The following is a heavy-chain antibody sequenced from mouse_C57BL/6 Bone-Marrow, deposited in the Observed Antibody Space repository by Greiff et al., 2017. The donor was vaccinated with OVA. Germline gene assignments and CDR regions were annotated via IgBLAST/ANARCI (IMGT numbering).Heavy chain of an antibody. J-gene: IGHJ2*01. CDR3: ARRDYDGVDD. V-gene: IGHV14-2*01. D-gene: IGHD2-4*01. CDR2: FDPEDGET. Sequence: EVKLQESGAELVKPGASVKLSCTASGFNIKDYYMHWVKQRTEQGLEWIGRFDPEDGETKYAPKFKGKATLTADTSSNTAYLQLSSLTSEDTAVYDWARRDYDGVDDGGEGTTLTAAS. CDR1: GFNIKDYY.